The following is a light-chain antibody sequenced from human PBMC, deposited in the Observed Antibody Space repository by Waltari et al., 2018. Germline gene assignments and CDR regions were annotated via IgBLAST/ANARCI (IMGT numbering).Light chain of an antibody. CDR2: DAS. V-gene: IGKV3-15*01. J-gene: IGKJ5*01. CDR1: QSVSSN. CDR3: QQYKRWPPIT. Sequence: EIVMTQSPATLSVSLGETATLSCRARQSVSSNVTWYQKKPGQAPRLLIYDASTRATSIPAKFRGSGSGTEFTLTISSLQSEDFAVYYCQQYKRWPPITFGHGTRLEIK.